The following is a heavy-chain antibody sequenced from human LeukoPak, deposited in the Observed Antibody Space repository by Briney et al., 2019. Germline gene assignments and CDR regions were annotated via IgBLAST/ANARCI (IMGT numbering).Heavy chain of an antibody. V-gene: IGHV3-48*01. CDR2: ISSNGSTI. CDR1: GLIFSDYS. J-gene: IGHJ4*02. Sequence: GGSLRLSCAASGLIFSDYSMNWVRQAPGKGLEWIAYISSNGSTIYYAASVKGRFTISRDSGATSLYLQMNGLRAEDTAIYYCARGPKTSFDYRGQGTLVTVSS. CDR3: ARGPKTSFDY.